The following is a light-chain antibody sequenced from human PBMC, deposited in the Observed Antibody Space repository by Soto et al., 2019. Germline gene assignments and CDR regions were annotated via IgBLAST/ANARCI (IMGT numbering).Light chain of an antibody. CDR2: GAS. J-gene: IGKJ1*01. V-gene: IGKV3-15*01. Sequence: EIEMTQSPATLSLSPGERATLYCWASQSVSSNLAWYQQKPGQAPRLLIYGASTRVTGVPARFSGSGSGTEFILTISSLQSEDFAVYYCQQYNNWPRTFGQGTKVDIK. CDR1: QSVSSN. CDR3: QQYNNWPRT.